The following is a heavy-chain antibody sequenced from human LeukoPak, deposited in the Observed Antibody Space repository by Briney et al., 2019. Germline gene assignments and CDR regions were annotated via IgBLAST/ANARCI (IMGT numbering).Heavy chain of an antibody. J-gene: IGHJ4*02. D-gene: IGHD6-25*01. V-gene: IGHV4-39*01. CDR2: IYYSGST. CDR1: GGSISSSSYY. CDR3: ARHSAAVHTYFDY. Sequence: SETLSLTCTVSGGSISSSSYYWGWIRQPPGKGLEGIGGIYYSGSTYYNPSLKSRVTISVDTSKNQFSLKLSSVTAADTAVYYCARHSAAVHTYFDYWGQRTLVTVSS.